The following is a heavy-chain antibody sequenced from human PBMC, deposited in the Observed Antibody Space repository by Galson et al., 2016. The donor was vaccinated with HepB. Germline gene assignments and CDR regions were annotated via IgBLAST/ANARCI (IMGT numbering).Heavy chain of an antibody. Sequence: SLRLSCAASGFTFSAYWLSWVRQSPGKGLEWVGFIRIKANGGTAEYAASVKGRFTISRDDSKSVAYLQMNSLKTEGTAVYFCSIASGVWGRGTLVTVSS. CDR1: GFTFSAYW. V-gene: IGHV3-49*04. CDR2: IRIKANGGTA. J-gene: IGHJ2*01. CDR3: SIASGV.